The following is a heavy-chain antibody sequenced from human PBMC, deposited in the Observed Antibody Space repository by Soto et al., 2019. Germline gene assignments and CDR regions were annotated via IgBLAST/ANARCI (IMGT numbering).Heavy chain of an antibody. V-gene: IGHV4-34*01. CDR3: ARGPAVAGQRSYYYYGMDV. CDR2: INHSGST. Sequence: PSETLSLTCAVYGRSFSGYYWSWIRQPPGKGLEWIGEINHSGSTNYNPSLKSRVTISVDTSKNQFSLKLSSVTAADTAVYYCARGPAVAGQRSYYYYGMDVWGQGTRVT. CDR1: GRSFSGYY. D-gene: IGHD6-19*01. J-gene: IGHJ6*02.